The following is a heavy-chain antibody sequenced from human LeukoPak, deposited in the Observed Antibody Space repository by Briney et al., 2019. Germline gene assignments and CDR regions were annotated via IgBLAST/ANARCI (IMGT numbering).Heavy chain of an antibody. V-gene: IGHV1-46*01. CDR2: INPSGGIT. J-gene: IGHJ1*01. Sequence: ASVKVSCKASGYTFTSYYMHWVRQAPGQGLEWMGIINPSGGITSYAQKFQGRATMTRDMSTSTVYMELSSLRSEDTAVYYCARGTTDATYNEYFQHWGQGTLVTVSS. D-gene: IGHD1-1*01. CDR3: ARGTTDATYNEYFQH. CDR1: GYTFTSYY.